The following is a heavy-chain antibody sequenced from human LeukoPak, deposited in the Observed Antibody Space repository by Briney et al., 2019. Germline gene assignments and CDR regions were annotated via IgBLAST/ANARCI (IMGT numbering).Heavy chain of an antibody. CDR1: GFTFSSYG. CDR3: AKSGDIVVVVAAVDY. CDR2: IRYDGSNK. Sequence: PGGSLRLSCAASGFTFSSYGMHWVRQAPGKGLGWVAFIRYDGSNKYYADSVKGRFTISRDNSKNTLYLQMNSLRAEDTAVYYCAKSGDIVVVVAAVDYWGQGTLVTVSS. D-gene: IGHD2-15*01. V-gene: IGHV3-30*02. J-gene: IGHJ4*02.